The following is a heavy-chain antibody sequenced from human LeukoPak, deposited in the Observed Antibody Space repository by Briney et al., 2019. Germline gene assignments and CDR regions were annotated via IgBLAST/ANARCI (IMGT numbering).Heavy chain of an antibody. Sequence: SVKVSCKASGGTFSSYAISWVRQSPGQGLEWMGGIIPIFGTANYAQKFQGRVTITADESTSTAYMELSSLRSEDTAVYYCAARQPAGPFDYWGQGTLVTVSS. CDR3: AARQPAGPFDY. CDR1: GGTFSSYA. V-gene: IGHV1-69*13. CDR2: IIPIFGTA. D-gene: IGHD6-13*01. J-gene: IGHJ4*02.